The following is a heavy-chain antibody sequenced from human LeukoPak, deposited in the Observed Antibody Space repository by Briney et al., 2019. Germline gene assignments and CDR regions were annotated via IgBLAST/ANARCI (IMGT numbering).Heavy chain of an antibody. J-gene: IGHJ6*03. CDR2: TSSSGTTI. Sequence: GGSLRLSCAASGFTFSSHWMHWVRQAPGKGLEWVSYTSSSGTTIFYADSVKGRFTISRDNAKNSLYLQMNSLRAEDTAVYFCAREVHHYDSSGYPHYYFYYMDVWGKGTAVTVSS. V-gene: IGHV3-48*01. CDR1: GFTFSSHW. D-gene: IGHD3-22*01. CDR3: AREVHHYDSSGYPHYYFYYMDV.